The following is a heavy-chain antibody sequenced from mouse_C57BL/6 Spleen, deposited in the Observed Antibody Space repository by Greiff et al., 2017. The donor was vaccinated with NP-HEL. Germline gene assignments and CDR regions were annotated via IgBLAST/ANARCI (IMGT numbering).Heavy chain of an antibody. J-gene: IGHJ2*01. V-gene: IGHV5-16*01. CDR3: ARGALDYFDY. Sequence: EVQWVESEGGLVQPGSSMKLSCTASGFTFSDYYMAWVRQVPEKGLEWVANINYDGSSTYYLDSLKSRFIISRDNAKNILYLQMSSLKSEDTATYYCARGALDYFDYWGQGTTLTVSS. CDR2: INYDGSST. CDR1: GFTFSDYY.